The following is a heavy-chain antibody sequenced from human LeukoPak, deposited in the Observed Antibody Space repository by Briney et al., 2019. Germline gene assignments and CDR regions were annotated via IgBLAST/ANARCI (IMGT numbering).Heavy chain of an antibody. CDR3: AREGLIAVAHFDY. CDR1: GYTFTSYA. Sequence: ASVTVSCKASGYTFTSYAMHWVRQAPGQRLEWMGWINAGNGNTKYSQKFQGRVTITRDTSASTAYMELSSLRSEDTAVYYCAREGLIAVAHFDYWGQGTLVTVSS. J-gene: IGHJ4*02. CDR2: INAGNGNT. V-gene: IGHV1-3*01. D-gene: IGHD6-19*01.